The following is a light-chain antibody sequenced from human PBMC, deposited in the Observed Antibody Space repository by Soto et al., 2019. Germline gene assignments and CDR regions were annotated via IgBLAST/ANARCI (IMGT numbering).Light chain of an antibody. V-gene: IGLV1-51*01. CDR3: GTWDNSLSTGV. J-gene: IGLJ2*01. CDR2: DNN. CDR1: SSNIGNNY. Sequence: QSVLTQPTSVSAAPGQKVTISCSGSSSNIGNNYVSWYQQLPGTAPKLLIYDNNERPSGIPDRFSGSKSGTSATLGITGLQSGDEADYYCGTWDNSLSTGVFGGGTKLTVL.